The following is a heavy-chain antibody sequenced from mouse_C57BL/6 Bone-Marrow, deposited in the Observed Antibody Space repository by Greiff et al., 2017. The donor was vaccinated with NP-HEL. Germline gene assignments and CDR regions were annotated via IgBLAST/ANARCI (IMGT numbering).Heavy chain of an antibody. J-gene: IGHJ3*01. CDR2: IWSGGST. CDR3: ARSMGGGAY. V-gene: IGHV2-2*01. D-gene: IGHD2-3*01. CDR1: GFSLTSYG. Sequence: VMLVESGPGLVQPSQSLSITCTVSGFSLTSYGVHWVRQSPGKGLEWLGVIWSGGSTDYNAAFISRLSISKDNSKSQVFFKMNSLQADDTAIYYCARSMGGGAYWGQGTLVTVSA.